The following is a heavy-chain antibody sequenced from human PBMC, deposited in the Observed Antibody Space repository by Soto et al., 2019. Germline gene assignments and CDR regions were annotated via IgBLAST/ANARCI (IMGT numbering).Heavy chain of an antibody. D-gene: IGHD2-2*01. J-gene: IGHJ6*02. CDR3: ARVAVVPAANTPLGYYYYGMDV. Sequence: PSETLSLTCAVYGGSFSGYYWSWIRQPPGKGLEWIGEINHSGSTNYNPSLKSRVTISVDTSKNQFSLKLSSVTAADTAVYYCARVAVVPAANTPLGYYYYGMDVWGQGTTVTVSS. V-gene: IGHV4-34*01. CDR2: INHSGST. CDR1: GGSFSGYY.